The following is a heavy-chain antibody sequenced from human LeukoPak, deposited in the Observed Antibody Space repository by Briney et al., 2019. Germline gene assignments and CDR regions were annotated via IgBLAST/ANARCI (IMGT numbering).Heavy chain of an antibody. D-gene: IGHD2-2*01. Sequence: SETLSLTCTVSGGSISSSSYYWGWIRQPPGKGLEWIGSIYYSVSTYYNPSLKSRVTISVDTSKNQFSLKLSSVTAADTAVYYCARHVVVPAAMQDWGQGTLVTVSS. CDR2: IYYSVST. J-gene: IGHJ4*02. CDR3: ARHVVVPAAMQD. V-gene: IGHV4-39*01. CDR1: GGSISSSSYY.